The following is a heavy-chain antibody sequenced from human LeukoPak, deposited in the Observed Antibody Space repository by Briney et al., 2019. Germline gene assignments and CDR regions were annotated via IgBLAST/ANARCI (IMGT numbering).Heavy chain of an antibody. CDR1: GGSISSSYY. CDR2: IYYSGST. Sequence: ASETLSLTCTVSGGSISSSYYWNWIRPPPGKGLEWIGYIYYSGSTNYNPSLKSRVTISVDTSKNQFSLSLSSVTAPDTAVYYCTRHQPRQLGDSWGQGTLVTVSS. V-gene: IGHV4-59*08. J-gene: IGHJ4*02. D-gene: IGHD3-16*01. CDR3: TRHQPRQLGDS.